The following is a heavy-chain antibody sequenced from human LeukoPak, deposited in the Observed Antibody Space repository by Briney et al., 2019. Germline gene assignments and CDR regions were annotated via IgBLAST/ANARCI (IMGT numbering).Heavy chain of an antibody. D-gene: IGHD5-24*01. Sequence: ASVKVSCKASGYTFTSYGINWVRQAPGQGLEWMGWINPYNGNTAYAHKLQGRVTMTTDTSTSTAYMELGSLRSDDTAVYYCARGRSWLPPEHFDYWGQGTLVTVSS. CDR3: ARGRSWLPPEHFDY. CDR2: INPYNGNT. CDR1: GYTFTSYG. J-gene: IGHJ4*02. V-gene: IGHV1-18*01.